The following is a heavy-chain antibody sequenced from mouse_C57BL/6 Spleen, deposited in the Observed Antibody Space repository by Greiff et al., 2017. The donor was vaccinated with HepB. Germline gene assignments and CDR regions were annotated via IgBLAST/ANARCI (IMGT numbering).Heavy chain of an antibody. CDR3: ARNGWTGGLGYFDY. J-gene: IGHJ2*01. CDR1: GFSLTSYG. D-gene: IGHD3-3*01. Sequence: VQRVESGPGLVQPSQSLSITCTVSGFSLTSYGVHWVRQSPGKGLEWLGVIWSGGSTDYNAAFISRLSISKDNSKSQVFFKMNSLQADDTAIYYCARNGWTGGLGYFDYWGQGTTLTVSS. V-gene: IGHV2-2*01. CDR2: IWSGGST.